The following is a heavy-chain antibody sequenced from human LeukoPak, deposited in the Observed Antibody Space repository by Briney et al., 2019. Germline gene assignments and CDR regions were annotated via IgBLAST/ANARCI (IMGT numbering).Heavy chain of an antibody. CDR3: ARDPSVQWRAYYFDY. Sequence: SETLSLTCTVSGGSISSYYWSWIRQPAGEGLEWIGRIYTSGSTTYNPSLKSRVTISVDTSKNQFSLKLSSVTAADTAMYYCARDPSVQWRAYYFDYWGQGTLVTVSS. CDR2: IYTSGST. J-gene: IGHJ4*02. D-gene: IGHD6-19*01. V-gene: IGHV4-4*07. CDR1: GGSISSYY.